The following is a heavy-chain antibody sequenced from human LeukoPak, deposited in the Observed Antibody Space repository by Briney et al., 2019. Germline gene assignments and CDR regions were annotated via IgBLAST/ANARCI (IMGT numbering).Heavy chain of an antibody. CDR3: ARAVPDYYFHY. J-gene: IGHJ4*02. V-gene: IGHV1-2*02. CDR2: INPNSGGT. Sequence: GASVKVSCKASQYTFTGYYIHWVRQAPGQGLEWTGWINPNSGGTNYAQKFQGRVTMTRDTSITTAYMELSSLRPDDTAVYYCARAVPDYYFHYWGQGTLVTVSS. CDR1: QYTFTGYY.